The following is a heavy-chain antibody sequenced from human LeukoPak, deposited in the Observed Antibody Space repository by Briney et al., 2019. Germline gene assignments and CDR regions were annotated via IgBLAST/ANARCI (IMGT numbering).Heavy chain of an antibody. J-gene: IGHJ4*02. V-gene: IGHV1-69*13. Sequence: ASVKVSCKASGGTFSSYAISWVRQAPGQGLEWMGGIIPIFGTANYAQKFQGRVTITADESTSTAYMELSSLRSEDTAVYYCARVDIGYSGYAKGAFDYWGQGTLVTVSS. CDR1: GGTFSSYA. CDR2: IIPIFGTA. D-gene: IGHD5-12*01. CDR3: ARVDIGYSGYAKGAFDY.